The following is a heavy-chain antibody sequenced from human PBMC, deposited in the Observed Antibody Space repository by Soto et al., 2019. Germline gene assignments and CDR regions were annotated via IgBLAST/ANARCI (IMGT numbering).Heavy chain of an antibody. D-gene: IGHD4-17*01. CDR2: IYQRGST. V-gene: IGHV4-38-2*01. CDR1: NFSISSGYY. CDR3: SKSGDYGLDAFDL. Sequence: PSETLSLTCAVSNFSISSGYYWGWIRQPPGKGLGWIGSIYQRGSTFYNSALKSRVTMSMDTSRNLFSLNLRSVTAADTAVYYCSKSGDYGLDAFDLWGQGTMVTVSS. J-gene: IGHJ3*01.